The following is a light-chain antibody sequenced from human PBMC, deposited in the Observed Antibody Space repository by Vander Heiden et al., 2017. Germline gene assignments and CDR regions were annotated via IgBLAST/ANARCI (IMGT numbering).Light chain of an antibody. CDR2: EVN. J-gene: IGLJ1*01. Sequence: QSALTQPASVSGSPGQSITISCTGTSSDVGGYNYVSWYQQYPGKVPKLIIYEVNNRPSGVSNRFSGSKSGNTASLTISGLQSEDEANYYCSSYTPSSTLEVFGRGTMV. CDR1: SSDVGGYNY. V-gene: IGLV2-14*01. CDR3: SSYTPSSTLEV.